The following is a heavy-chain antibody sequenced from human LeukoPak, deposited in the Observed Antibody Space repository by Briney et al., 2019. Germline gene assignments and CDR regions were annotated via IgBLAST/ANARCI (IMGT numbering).Heavy chain of an antibody. CDR2: IDQGGSAT. V-gene: IGHV3-7*01. Sequence: GGSLRLSCAASGFTFSTYWMSWVRQAPGKGLEWVANIDQGGSATYYMDSVKGRFTISRDNAKNSLYLQMNSLRAEDTAVYYCARDRSSGWYDAFDIWGQETMVTVSS. CDR3: ARDRSSGWYDAFDI. D-gene: IGHD6-19*01. J-gene: IGHJ3*02. CDR1: GFTFSTYW.